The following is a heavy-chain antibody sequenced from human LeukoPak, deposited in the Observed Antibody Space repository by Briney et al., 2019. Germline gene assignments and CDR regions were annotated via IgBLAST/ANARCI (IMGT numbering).Heavy chain of an antibody. V-gene: IGHV3-33*01. D-gene: IGHD3-3*01. CDR2: IWYDGSNK. J-gene: IGHJ6*03. CDR3: ARKISYDLEKIYYMDV. CDR1: GFIFSRYG. Sequence: GRSLRLSCAASGFIFSRYGMNWVRQAPGKGLEWVAVIWYDGSNKYYAESVKGRFSISRDNAKNSLYLQMNSLRAEDTAVYYCARKISYDLEKIYYMDVWGKGTTVTVSS.